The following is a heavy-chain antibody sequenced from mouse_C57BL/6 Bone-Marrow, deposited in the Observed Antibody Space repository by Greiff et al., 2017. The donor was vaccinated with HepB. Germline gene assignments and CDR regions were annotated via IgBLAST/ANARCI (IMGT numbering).Heavy chain of an antibody. CDR2: ISYDGSN. CDR3: AFYGNYAAY. CDR1: GYSITSGYY. V-gene: IGHV3-6*01. D-gene: IGHD2-1*01. J-gene: IGHJ3*01. Sequence: DVQLQESGPGLVKPSQSLSLTCSVTGYSITSGYYWNWIRQFPGNKLEWMGYISYDGSNNYNPSLKNRISITRDTSKNQFFLKLNSVTTEDTATYYCAFYGNYAAYWGQGTLVTVSA.